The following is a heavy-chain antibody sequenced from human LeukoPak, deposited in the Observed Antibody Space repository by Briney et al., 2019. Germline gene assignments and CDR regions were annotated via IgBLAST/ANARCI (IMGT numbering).Heavy chain of an antibody. CDR2: IYYSGST. D-gene: IGHD5-18*01. CDR3: ARSNVDTAMVITRGFDP. J-gene: IGHJ5*02. CDR1: GGSFSGYY. Sequence: SETLSLTCAVYGGSFSGYYWSWIRQPPGEGLEWIGSIYYSGSTYYNPSLKSRVTISVDTSKNQFSLKLSSVTAADTAVYYCARSNVDTAMVITRGFDPWGQGTLVTVSS. V-gene: IGHV4-34*01.